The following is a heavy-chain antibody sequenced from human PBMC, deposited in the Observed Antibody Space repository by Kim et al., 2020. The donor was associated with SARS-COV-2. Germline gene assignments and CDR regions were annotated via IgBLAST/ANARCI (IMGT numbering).Heavy chain of an antibody. V-gene: IGHV3-30*18. CDR2: ISYDGSNK. D-gene: IGHD1-26*01. J-gene: IGHJ5*02. CDR3: AKDKGGSYHP. CDR1: GFTFSSYG. Sequence: GGSLRLSCAASGFTFSSYGMHWVRQAPGKGLEWVAVISYDGSNKYYADSVKGRFTISRDNSKNTLYLQMNSLRAEDTAVYYCAKDKGGSYHPWGQGTLVTVSS.